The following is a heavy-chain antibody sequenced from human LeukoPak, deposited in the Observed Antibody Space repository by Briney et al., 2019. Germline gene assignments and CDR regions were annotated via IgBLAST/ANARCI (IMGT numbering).Heavy chain of an antibody. Sequence: GGSLRLSCAASGFTLSSYGMHWVRQAPGKGLEWVAVISYDGSNKYYADSVKGRFTISRDNSKNTLYLQMNSLRAEDTAVYYCAKDLSSGWSEYYFDYWGQGTLVTVSS. CDR1: GFTLSSYG. CDR2: ISYDGSNK. CDR3: AKDLSSGWSEYYFDY. J-gene: IGHJ4*02. D-gene: IGHD6-19*01. V-gene: IGHV3-30*18.